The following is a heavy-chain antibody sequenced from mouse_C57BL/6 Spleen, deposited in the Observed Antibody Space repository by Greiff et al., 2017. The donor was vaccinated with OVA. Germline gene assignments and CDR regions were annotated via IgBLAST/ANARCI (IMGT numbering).Heavy chain of an antibody. J-gene: IGHJ2*01. CDR1: GYTFTSYW. CDR2: IDPSDSYT. V-gene: IGHV1-50*01. CDR3: ARDPYYGRSYYFDY. D-gene: IGHD1-1*01. Sequence: QVQLQQPGAELVKPGASVKLSCKASGYTFTSYWMQWVKQRPGQGLEWIGEIDPSDSYTNYNQKFKGKATLTVDTSSSTAYMQLSSLTSEDSAVYYCARDPYYGRSYYFDYWGQGTTLTVSS.